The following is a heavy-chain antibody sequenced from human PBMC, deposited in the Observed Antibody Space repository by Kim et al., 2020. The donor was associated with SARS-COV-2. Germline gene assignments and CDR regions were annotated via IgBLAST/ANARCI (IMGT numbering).Heavy chain of an antibody. CDR1: GYTFSDYY. D-gene: IGHD1-20*01. V-gene: IGHV1-2*06. Sequence: ASVKVSCKAFGYTFSDYYLHWVRQAPGQGLEWMGRINPISGATNYAQKFQGRVSMTRDTSLNTAYLELSGLGSGDTAIFFCARNNAAAWDYGLDVWAQGT. J-gene: IGHJ6*02. CDR3: ARNNAAAWDYGLDV. CDR2: INPISGAT.